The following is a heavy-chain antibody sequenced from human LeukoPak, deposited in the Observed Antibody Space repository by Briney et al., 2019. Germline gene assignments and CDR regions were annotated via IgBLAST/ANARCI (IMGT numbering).Heavy chain of an antibody. CDR1: GGSFSGYY. D-gene: IGHD2-15*01. J-gene: IGHJ4*02. CDR2: INHSGST. V-gene: IGHV4-34*01. CDR3: ARVPSLGYCSGGSCYPNPFFDY. Sequence: SETLSLTCAVYGGSFSGYYWSWIRQPPGKGLEWIGEINHSGSTNYNPSLKSRVTISVDTSKNQFSLKLSSVTAADTAVYYCARVPSLGYCSGGSCYPNPFFDYWGQGTLVTVSS.